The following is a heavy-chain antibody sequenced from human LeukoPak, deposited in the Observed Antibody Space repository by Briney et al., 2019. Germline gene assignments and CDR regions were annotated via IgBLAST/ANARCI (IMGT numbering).Heavy chain of an antibody. V-gene: IGHV3-30*03. J-gene: IGHJ4*02. D-gene: IGHD6-13*01. CDR3: ASGEQQLVVGGIDY. Sequence: GGSLRLSCAASGFTFSNYGMHWVRQAPGKGLEWVAVISYDGSNKYYADSVKGRFTISRDNSKNTLYLQMNTLRADDTAVYYCASGEQQLVVGGIDYWGQGTPVTVSS. CDR1: GFTFSNYG. CDR2: ISYDGSNK.